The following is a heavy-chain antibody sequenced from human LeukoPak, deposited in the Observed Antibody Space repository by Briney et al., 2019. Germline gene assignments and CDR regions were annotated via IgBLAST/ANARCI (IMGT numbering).Heavy chain of an antibody. CDR1: GFTVSSNY. V-gene: IGHV3-66*01. J-gene: IGHJ6*03. CDR3: AGYSGRYPYYMDV. CDR2: MYTLGNT. D-gene: IGHD1-26*01. Sequence: GGSLRLSCAASGFTVSSNYMTWVRQAPAKGLEWVSVMYTLGNTYYADYVRGRITISRDNSKNSLYLKMNSLRAEDTAVYYCAGYSGRYPYYMDVWGKGTTVTISS.